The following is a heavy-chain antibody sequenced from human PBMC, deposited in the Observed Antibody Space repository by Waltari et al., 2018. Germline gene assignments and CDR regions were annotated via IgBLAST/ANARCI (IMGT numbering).Heavy chain of an antibody. CDR2: INHSGST. J-gene: IGHJ6*03. CDR1: GGSFSSYY. D-gene: IGHD2-21*01. V-gene: IGHV4-34*01. CDR3: ARKGGDDGDYYNYYMDV. Sequence: QVQLQQWGAGLLKPSETLSLTCAVYGGSFSSYYWGWIRQPPGTGLEWIGEINHSGSTNYNPSLNGLVTISVDTSKNQFALKLSSVTAADTALYYCARKGGDDGDYYNYYMDVWGKRTTVTISS.